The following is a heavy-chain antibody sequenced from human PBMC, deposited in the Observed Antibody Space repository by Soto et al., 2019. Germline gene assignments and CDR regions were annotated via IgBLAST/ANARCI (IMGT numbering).Heavy chain of an antibody. CDR1: GGSFSGYY. V-gene: IGHV4-34*01. CDR2: INHSGST. J-gene: IGHJ6*03. Sequence: SETLSLTCAVYGGSFSGYYWSWIRQPPGKGLEWIGEINHSGSTNYNPSLKSRVTISVDTSKNQFSLKLSSVTAADTAVYYCARGGPINDFCSGYSGTRNYYYYMDVWGKGTTVTVAS. D-gene: IGHD3-3*01. CDR3: ARGGPINDFCSGYSGTRNYYYYMDV.